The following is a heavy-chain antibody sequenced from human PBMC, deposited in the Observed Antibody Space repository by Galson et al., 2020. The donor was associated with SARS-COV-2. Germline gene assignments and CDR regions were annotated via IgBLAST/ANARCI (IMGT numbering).Heavy chain of an antibody. CDR3: ARSPAVIAVSAFDY. D-gene: IGHD6-19*01. CDR2: LYYRGST. J-gene: IGHJ4*02. Sequence: SETLSLTCTVSGGSISSNSYYWGWIRQPPGKGLEWIGSLYYRGSTYYNPSLKSRVTISVDTSKNQFSLNLTSVTATDTAIYYCARSPAVIAVSAFDYWGQGTLLTVSS. V-gene: IGHV4-39*01. CDR1: GGSISSNSYY.